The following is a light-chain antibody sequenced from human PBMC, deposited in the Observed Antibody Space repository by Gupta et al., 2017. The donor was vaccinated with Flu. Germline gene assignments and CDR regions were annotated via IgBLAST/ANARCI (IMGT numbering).Light chain of an antibody. J-gene: IGKJ3*01. CDR3: QQSYSTPST. CDR1: QSISIY. Sequence: GGRVTITCRASQSISIYLNWYQLKPGKDPKLLVYAASSLQSGVPSRFSGSGSGTDFTLTISSLQPEDFATYYCQQSYSTPSTFGPGTKVDIQ. V-gene: IGKV1-39*01. CDR2: AAS.